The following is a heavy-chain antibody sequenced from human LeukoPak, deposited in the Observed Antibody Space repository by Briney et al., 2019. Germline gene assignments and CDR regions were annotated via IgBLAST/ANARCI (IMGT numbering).Heavy chain of an antibody. CDR2: ISAYNGNT. CDR3: ARAGSMGDFDY. J-gene: IGHJ4*02. Sequence: GASVKVSCKASGYTFTGYYMHWVRQSPGQGLEWMGWISAYNGNTNYAQKLQGRVTMTTDTSTSTAYMELRSLRSDDTAVYYCARAGSMGDFDYWGQGTLVTVSS. D-gene: IGHD3-16*01. V-gene: IGHV1-18*04. CDR1: GYTFTGYY.